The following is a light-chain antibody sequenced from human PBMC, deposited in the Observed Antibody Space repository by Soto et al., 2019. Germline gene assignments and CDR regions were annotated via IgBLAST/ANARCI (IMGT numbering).Light chain of an antibody. CDR2: DVF. V-gene: IGKV1-13*02. CDR1: QGISSA. Sequence: AIPVTQSPSSLSASVGDTVTITCRASQGISSAFAWYQQKPGKVPRLLIYDVFNLQSGVPSRFSGSGSGTDVTLTISRLQPEDFATYYCQQLETYPLTFGQGTRLEVK. CDR3: QQLETYPLT. J-gene: IGKJ5*01.